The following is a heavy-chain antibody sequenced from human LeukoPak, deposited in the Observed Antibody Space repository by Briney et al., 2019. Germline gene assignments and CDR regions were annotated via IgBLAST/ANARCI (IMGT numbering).Heavy chain of an antibody. D-gene: IGHD3-16*01. CDR2: IYYSGST. J-gene: IGHJ4*02. Sequence: SETLSLTCTVSGVSISSYYWSWIRQPPGKGLEWIGYIYYSGSTNYNPSLKSRVTISVDTSKNQFSLKLSSVTAADTAVYYCARDFGDHYFDYWGQGTLVTVSS. V-gene: IGHV4-59*01. CDR3: ARDFGDHYFDY. CDR1: GVSISSYY.